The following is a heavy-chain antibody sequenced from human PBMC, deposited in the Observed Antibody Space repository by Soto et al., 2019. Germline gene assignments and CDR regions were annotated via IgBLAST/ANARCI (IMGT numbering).Heavy chain of an antibody. Sequence: ASVKVSCKASGYTFTSYGISWVRQAPGQGLEWMGWISAYNGNTNYAQKLQGRVTMTTDTSTSTAYMELRSLRSDDTAVYYCARDQMDRRGYSYGYNYYYGMDVWGQGTTVTVSS. CDR2: ISAYNGNT. J-gene: IGHJ6*02. D-gene: IGHD5-18*01. CDR3: ARDQMDRRGYSYGYNYYYGMDV. V-gene: IGHV1-18*01. CDR1: GYTFTSYG.